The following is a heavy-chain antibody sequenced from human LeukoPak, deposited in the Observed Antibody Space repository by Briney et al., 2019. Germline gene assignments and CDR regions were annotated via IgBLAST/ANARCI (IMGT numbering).Heavy chain of an antibody. D-gene: IGHD6-19*01. Sequence: QPGGSLRLSCAASGFTFSSYAMSWVRQAPGKGLEWVSAISGSGGSTYYADSVKGRFTISRDNSKNTLYLQMNSLRAEDTAVYYCAKDTFASTIEMSIAVAGTYFDYWGQGTLVTVSS. CDR2: ISGSGGST. CDR3: AKDTFASTIEMSIAVAGTYFDY. CDR1: GFTFSSYA. V-gene: IGHV3-23*01. J-gene: IGHJ4*02.